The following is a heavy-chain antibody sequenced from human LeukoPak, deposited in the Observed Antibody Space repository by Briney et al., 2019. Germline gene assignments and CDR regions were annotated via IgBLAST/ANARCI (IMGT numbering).Heavy chain of an antibody. D-gene: IGHD5-24*01. CDR2: ISGSGGST. CDR3: AKDRDGYNPDY. CDR1: GFTFSSYA. J-gene: IGHJ4*02. V-gene: IGHV3-23*01. Sequence: GGSLRLSCAASGFTFSSYAMNWVRQAPGKGLEWVSAISGSGGSTYYADSVKGRFTISRDNSKNTLDLQMNSLRAGDTAVYYCAKDRDGYNPDYWGQGTLVTVSS.